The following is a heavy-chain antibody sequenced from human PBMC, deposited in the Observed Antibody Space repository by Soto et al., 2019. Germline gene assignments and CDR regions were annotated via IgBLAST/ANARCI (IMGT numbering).Heavy chain of an antibody. CDR1: GYSFTSLD. D-gene: IGHD3-10*01. CDR2: MQPSTART. CDR3: ARGVSSGVDY. Sequence: QVQLVQSGAEVREPGASVKVSCKASGYSFTSLDINWVRQTAGQGLEWMGWMQPSTARTGYAQRCQGRVTMTGDTSMNTAYMGLTTLASDVTSFYYCARGVSSGVDYWGQGTLVTVSS. J-gene: IGHJ4*02. V-gene: IGHV1-8*01.